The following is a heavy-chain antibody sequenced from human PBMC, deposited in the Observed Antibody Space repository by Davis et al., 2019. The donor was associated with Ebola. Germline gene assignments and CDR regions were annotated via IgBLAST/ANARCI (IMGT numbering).Heavy chain of an antibody. D-gene: IGHD2-8*02. V-gene: IGHV1-2*04. CDR1: GFTFTGYY. CDR3: ARGLGYCTGGVCYSGWFDP. J-gene: IGHJ5*02. CDR2: INPNSGGP. Sequence: GESLKISCAASGFTFTGYYMHWVRQAPGQGLEWMGWINPNSGGPNYAQKFQGWVTMTRDTSISTAYMELSRLRSDDTAVYYCARGLGYCTGGVCYSGWFDPWGQGTLVTVSS.